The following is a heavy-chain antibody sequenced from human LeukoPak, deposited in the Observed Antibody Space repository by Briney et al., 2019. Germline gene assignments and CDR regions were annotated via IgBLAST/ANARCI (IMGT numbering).Heavy chain of an antibody. J-gene: IGHJ1*01. V-gene: IGHV3-23*01. Sequence: GGSLRLSCAASGFTFSNNVMTWVRQAPGKGLEWVSVISANGGNPYYTASVKGRFTISRDNSKNTLYLQMNSLRAEDTAVYYCAKDTPAQTYYYDSSGYYYGGRFWAEYFQHWGQGTLVTVSS. CDR3: AKDTPAQTYYYDSSGYYYGGRFWAEYFQH. CDR2: ISANGGNP. D-gene: IGHD3-22*01. CDR1: GFTFSNNV.